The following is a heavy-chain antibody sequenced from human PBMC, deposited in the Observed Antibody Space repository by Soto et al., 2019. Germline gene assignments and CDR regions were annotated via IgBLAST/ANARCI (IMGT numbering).Heavy chain of an antibody. V-gene: IGHV4-59*08. J-gene: IGHJ6*03. CDR3: ARRVVGAATRSYYYYYMDV. Sequence: PSETLSLTCTVSGGSISSYYWSWIRQPPGKGLEWIGYIYYSGSTNYNPSLKSRVTISVDTSKNQFSLKLSSVTAADTAVYYCARRVVGAATRSYYYYYMDVWGKGTTVTVSS. D-gene: IGHD2-15*01. CDR2: IYYSGST. CDR1: GGSISSYY.